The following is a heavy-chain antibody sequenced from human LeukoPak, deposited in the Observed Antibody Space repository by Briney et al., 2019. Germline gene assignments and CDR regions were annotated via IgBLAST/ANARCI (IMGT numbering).Heavy chain of an antibody. CDR2: MSDSGSS. CDR3: ARVHRDNIGWYHFDY. V-gene: IGHV4-59*08. CDR1: GGFISTYY. J-gene: IGHJ4*02. D-gene: IGHD6-19*01. Sequence: SETLSLTCTVSGGFISTYYWSWIRQPPGKGLEWIGHMSDSGSSNYNSALKSRVSLSVDTSTNQFSLRLSSVTAADTAVYYCARVHRDNIGWYHFDYWGQGTLVTVS.